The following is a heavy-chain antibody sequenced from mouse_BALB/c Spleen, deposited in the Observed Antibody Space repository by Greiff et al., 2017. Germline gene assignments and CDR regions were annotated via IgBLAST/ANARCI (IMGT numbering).Heavy chain of an antibody. CDR2: INPSSGYT. D-gene: IGHD3-1*01. J-gene: IGHJ3*01. CDR1: GYTFTSYT. CDR3: ARRGNLERGLDFAY. Sequence: QVQLKESGAELARPGASVKMSCKASGYTFTSYTMHWVKQRPGQGLEWIGYINPSSGYTNYNQKFKDKATLTADKSSSTAYMQLSSLTSEDSAVYYCARRGNLERGLDFAYWGQGTLVTVSA. V-gene: IGHV1-4*01.